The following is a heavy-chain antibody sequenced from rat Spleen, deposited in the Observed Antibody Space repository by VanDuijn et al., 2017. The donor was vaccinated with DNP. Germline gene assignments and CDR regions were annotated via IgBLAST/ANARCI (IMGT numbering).Heavy chain of an antibody. J-gene: IGHJ4*01. V-gene: IGHV3-1*01. CDR3: ARLGASTYAMDA. CDR1: GYSITSNY. D-gene: IGHD4-1*01. Sequence: EVQLQESGPGLVKPSQSLSLTCSVTGYSITSNYWAWIRKFPGNKMEWIGHISNSGSTSYNPSLKSRISITRDTSKNQFFLQLNSVTTEDTATYYCARLGASTYAMDAWGQGTSVTVSS. CDR2: ISNSGST.